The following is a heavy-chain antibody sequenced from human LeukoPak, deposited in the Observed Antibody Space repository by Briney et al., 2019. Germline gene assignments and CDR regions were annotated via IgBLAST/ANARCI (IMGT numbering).Heavy chain of an antibody. Sequence: PGGSLRLSCAASGFTFSSYAMHWVRQAPGKRLEWVAVISYDGSNKYYADSVKGRFTISRDNSKNTLYLQMNSLRAEDTAVYYCARERGYSYGRTSDAFDIWGQGTMVTVSS. CDR3: ARERGYSYGRTSDAFDI. V-gene: IGHV3-30-3*01. CDR2: ISYDGSNK. CDR1: GFTFSSYA. J-gene: IGHJ3*02. D-gene: IGHD5-18*01.